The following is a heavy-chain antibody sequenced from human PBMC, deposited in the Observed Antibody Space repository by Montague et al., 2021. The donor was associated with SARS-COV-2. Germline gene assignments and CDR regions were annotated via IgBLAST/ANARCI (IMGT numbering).Heavy chain of an antibody. Sequence: SETLSLTCTVSGGSISSYYWSWIRQPPGKGLEWIGCIYSSGSTNYNPSLKSRVTISVDTSKNQFSLKLSSVTAADTAVYCCARGFDLWGRGTLVTVSS. CDR1: GGSISSYY. CDR3: ARGFDL. V-gene: IGHV4-59*01. J-gene: IGHJ2*01. CDR2: IYSSGST.